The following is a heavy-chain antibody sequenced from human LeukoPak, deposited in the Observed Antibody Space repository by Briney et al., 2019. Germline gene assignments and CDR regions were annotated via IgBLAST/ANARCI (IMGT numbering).Heavy chain of an antibody. D-gene: IGHD2-2*01. V-gene: IGHV1-2*02. CDR1: GYTFTGYY. CDR3: AKNSAIPYYYYYYMDV. J-gene: IGHJ6*03. Sequence: ASVKLSCKASGYTFTGYYMHWVRQAPGQGLEWSGWINPNSVGTNYAQKFQGRVTRTRDTSISTVYMELSRLTSDDTAVYYCAKNSAIPYYYYYYMDVWGKGTTVTVSS. CDR2: INPNSVGT.